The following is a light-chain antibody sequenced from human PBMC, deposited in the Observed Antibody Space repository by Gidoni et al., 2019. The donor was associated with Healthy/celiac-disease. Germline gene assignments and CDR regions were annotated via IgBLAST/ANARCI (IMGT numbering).Light chain of an antibody. Sequence: DIQMTQSPSSLSASVGDRVTITCRASQGISNYLAWYQQKPGKVPKLLIYAASTLQSGVPSRFSGSGSGTDFTLTISSLQPEDVVTYYCQKYNSAPLFTFGPXTKVDIK. J-gene: IGKJ3*01. V-gene: IGKV1-27*01. CDR3: QKYNSAPLFT. CDR2: AAS. CDR1: QGISNY.